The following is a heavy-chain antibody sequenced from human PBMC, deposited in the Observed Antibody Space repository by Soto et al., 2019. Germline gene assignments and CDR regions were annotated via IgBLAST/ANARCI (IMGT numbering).Heavy chain of an antibody. CDR1: GYSFTSYW. D-gene: IGHD5-12*01. CDR2: IDPSDSYT. J-gene: IGHJ6*02. Sequence: GESLKISCKGSGYSFTSYWISWVRQMPGKGLEWMGRIDPSDSYTNYSPSFQGHVTISADKSISTAYLQWSSLKASDTAMYYCAGDIVATINGYYGMDVWGQGTTVTSP. V-gene: IGHV5-10-1*01. CDR3: AGDIVATINGYYGMDV.